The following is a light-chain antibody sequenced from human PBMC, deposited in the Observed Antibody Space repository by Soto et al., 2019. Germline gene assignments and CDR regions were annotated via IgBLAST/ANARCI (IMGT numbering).Light chain of an antibody. CDR2: EES. J-gene: IGKJ4*01. CDR3: QQVKTYPRT. Sequence: DIQVTQAPSSLSASFGDGDTSTFRASQRVGTYLNWYRQKPGKAPKLLIYEESTLHSGVPSRFSGRKSGTQFTLTIDSLQPEDFATYYCQQVKTYPRTFGGGTKVDIK. V-gene: IGKV1-9*01. CDR1: QRVGTY.